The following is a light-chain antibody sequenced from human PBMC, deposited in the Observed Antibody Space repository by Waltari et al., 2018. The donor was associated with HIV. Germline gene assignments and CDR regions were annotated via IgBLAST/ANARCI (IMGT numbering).Light chain of an antibody. CDR1: QSVGRY. V-gene: IGKV3-11*01. CDR2: DTI. Sequence: EIVLTQSPATLSLSPGERASLSCRASQSVGRYLAWYQHKPGQVPRLLIYDTIKRATGISARFSGSGSGTDFTLTFSSLEPEDFAVYYCQQRDTWPRGITFGQGTRLEIK. CDR3: QQRDTWPRGIT. J-gene: IGKJ5*01.